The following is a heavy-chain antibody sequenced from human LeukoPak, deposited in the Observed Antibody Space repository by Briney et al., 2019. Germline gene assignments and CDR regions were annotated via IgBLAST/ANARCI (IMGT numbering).Heavy chain of an antibody. CDR3: ARVSLGGVRVLYRYFDY. CDR1: GYTFTGYY. D-gene: IGHD2-2*02. Sequence: ASVKVSCKASGYTFTGYYIHWVRQAPGQGLEWMGWINPNSGGTRYAQKFQGRVTMTRDTSISTAYMELSRLRSDDTAVFYCARVSLGGVRVLYRYFDYWGQGTLVTVSS. CDR2: INPNSGGT. V-gene: IGHV1-2*02. J-gene: IGHJ4*02.